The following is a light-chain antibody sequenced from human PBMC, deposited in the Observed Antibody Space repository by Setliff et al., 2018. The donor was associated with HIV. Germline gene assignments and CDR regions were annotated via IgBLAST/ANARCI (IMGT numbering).Light chain of an antibody. J-gene: IGLJ1*01. CDR2: SNN. V-gene: IGLV1-44*01. CDR3: AAWDDSMNGPYYV. CDR1: SSNIGSNT. Sequence: QSVLTQPPSASGTPGQRVAISCSGSSSNIGSNTVNWYQQLPRTAPKLLIYSNNQRPSGVPDRFSGSKSGTSASLAISGLQSGDEADYYCAAWDDSMNGPYYVFGTGTKVTVL.